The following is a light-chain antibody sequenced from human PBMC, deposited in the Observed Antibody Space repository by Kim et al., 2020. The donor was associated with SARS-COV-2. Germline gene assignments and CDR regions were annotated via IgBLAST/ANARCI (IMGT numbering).Light chain of an antibody. Sequence: GASGQPAAITCTGDELGDKYVYWYQKKPGQSPVLVMYQNDKRPSGIPERFSGSNSGNTATLTISETQALDEADYYCQTWDSSTGVFGGGTQLTVL. V-gene: IGLV3-1*01. CDR1: ELGDKY. J-gene: IGLJ3*02. CDR3: QTWDSSTGV. CDR2: QND.